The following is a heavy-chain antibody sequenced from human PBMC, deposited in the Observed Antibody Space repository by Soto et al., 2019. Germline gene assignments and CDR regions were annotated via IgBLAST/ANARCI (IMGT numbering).Heavy chain of an antibody. V-gene: IGHV3-23*01. CDR1: GFTFSSYA. Sequence: EVQLLESGGGLVQPGGSLRLSCAASGFTFSSYAMSWVRQAPGKRLEWVSAISGSGGSTYYADSVKGRFTISRDNSKNTLYLQMNSLRAEDTAVYYCAKDCLRASSSSWFDPWGQGTLVTVST. D-gene: IGHD6-6*01. CDR2: ISGSGGST. J-gene: IGHJ5*02. CDR3: AKDCLRASSSSWFDP.